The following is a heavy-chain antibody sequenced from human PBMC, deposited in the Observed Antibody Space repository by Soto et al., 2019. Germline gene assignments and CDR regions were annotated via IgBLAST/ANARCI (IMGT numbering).Heavy chain of an antibody. J-gene: IGHJ4*02. Sequence: QVQLQESGPGLVKPSQTLSLTCTVSGGSISSGGYYWSWIRQHPGQGLEWIGYIYYSVSTYYNPSLTSRVTISVETPKSLFSWNLSYVTDADTAVYYCARDPLTWGQETLVTVSS. CDR1: GGSISSGGYY. CDR2: IYYSVST. V-gene: IGHV4-31*03. CDR3: ARDPLT.